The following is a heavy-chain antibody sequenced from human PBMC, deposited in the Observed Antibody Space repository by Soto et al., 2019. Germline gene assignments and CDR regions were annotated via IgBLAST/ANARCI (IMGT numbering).Heavy chain of an antibody. Sequence: ASVKVSCKASGYTFTSYGISWVRQAPGQGLEWMGWISAYNGNTNYAQKLQGRVTMTTDTSTSTAYMELRSLRSDDTAVYYCARVNTIFGVVIPYYYGMDVWGQGTTVTVSS. J-gene: IGHJ6*02. CDR3: ARVNTIFGVVIPYYYGMDV. D-gene: IGHD3-3*01. CDR1: GYTFTSYG. V-gene: IGHV1-18*04. CDR2: ISAYNGNT.